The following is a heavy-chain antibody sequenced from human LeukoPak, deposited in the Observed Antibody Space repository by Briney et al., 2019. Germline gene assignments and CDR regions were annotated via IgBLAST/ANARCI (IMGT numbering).Heavy chain of an antibody. V-gene: IGHV3-23*01. CDR1: GFTFSSYA. CDR3: AKDITVAGTHYYYGMDV. Sequence: GGSLRLSCAASGFTFSSYAMSWVRQAPGKGLEWVSAISGSGGSTYYADSVKGRFTISRDNAKNSLYLQMNSLRAEDTALYYCAKDITVAGTHYYYGMDVWGQGTTVTVSS. CDR2: ISGSGGST. J-gene: IGHJ6*02. D-gene: IGHD6-19*01.